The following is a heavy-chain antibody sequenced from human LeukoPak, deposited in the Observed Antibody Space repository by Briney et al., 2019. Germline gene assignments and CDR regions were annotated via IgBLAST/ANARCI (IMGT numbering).Heavy chain of an antibody. CDR3: ARVKSASYYYFDL. J-gene: IGHJ2*01. CDR2: ISAGSTVI. CDR1: GFTFNTFS. D-gene: IGHD1-26*01. Sequence: PGGSLRLSCKPSGFTFNTFSMNWVRQAPGKGLEWVSYISAGSTVIKYADSVRGRFTISRDNAKNSMYLQMDSLRAADTAVYYCARVKSASYYYFDLCGRGALVTVSS. V-gene: IGHV3-48*01.